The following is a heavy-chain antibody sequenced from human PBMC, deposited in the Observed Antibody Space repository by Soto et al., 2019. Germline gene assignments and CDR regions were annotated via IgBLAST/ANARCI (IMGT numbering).Heavy chain of an antibody. Sequence: QVQLQESGPGLVKPSQTLSLTCTVSGGSISSGGYYWSWIRQHPGKGLEWIGYIYYSGSTYYNPSLKGRVTISVDTSKNQVSLKLSSVTAADTAVYYCARERYCSSTSACGVDYWGQGTLVTVSS. CDR1: GGSISSGGYY. CDR3: ARERYCSSTSACGVDY. CDR2: IYYSGST. D-gene: IGHD2-2*01. V-gene: IGHV4-31*03. J-gene: IGHJ4*02.